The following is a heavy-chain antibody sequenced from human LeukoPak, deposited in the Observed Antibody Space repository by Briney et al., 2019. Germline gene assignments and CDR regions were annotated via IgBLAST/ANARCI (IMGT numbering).Heavy chain of an antibody. CDR3: AKESYYDSSGYYYP. V-gene: IGHV3-23*01. CDR2: ISGSGGST. Sequence: PGGSLRLSCAASGITFSSYAMSWVRQAPGKGLEWVSAISGSGGSTYYADSVKGRFTISRDNSKNTLYLQMNSLRAEDTAVYYCAKESYYDSSGYYYPWGQGTLVTVSS. CDR1: GITFSSYA. J-gene: IGHJ5*02. D-gene: IGHD3-22*01.